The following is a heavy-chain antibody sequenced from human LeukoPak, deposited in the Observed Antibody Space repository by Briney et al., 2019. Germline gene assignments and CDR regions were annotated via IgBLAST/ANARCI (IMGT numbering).Heavy chain of an antibody. Sequence: PGGSLRLSCTTSRFTFNNYVMSWVRQAPGKGLEWVSAFSGGGGNTYYADSVKGRFTISRDNSKNTLYLQMNSLRTEDTAVYYCAKDSYYYYIDVWGKGTTVTVSS. CDR2: FSGGGGNT. V-gene: IGHV3-23*01. J-gene: IGHJ6*03. CDR1: RFTFNNYV. CDR3: AKDSYYYYIDV.